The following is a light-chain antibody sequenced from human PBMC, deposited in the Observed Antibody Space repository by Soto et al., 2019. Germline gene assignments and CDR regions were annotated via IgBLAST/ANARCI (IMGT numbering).Light chain of an antibody. J-gene: IGKJ3*01. CDR2: AAS. V-gene: IGKV1-27*01. CDR3: QKYSSVPV. Sequence: DIQMTQSPTSLSASVGDRVTITCRASQDIRNFVAWYQQKPGKAPKLLIYAASTLQSGVPSRFSGSGSGTDFTLNTNSLQPEDVATYSCQKYSSVPVFGPGTKVEIK. CDR1: QDIRNF.